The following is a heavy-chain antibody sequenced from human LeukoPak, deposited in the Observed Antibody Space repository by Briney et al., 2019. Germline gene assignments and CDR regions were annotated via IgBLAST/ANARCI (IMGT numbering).Heavy chain of an antibody. Sequence: PGGSLRLSCAASGFTFSSYSMNWVRQAPGKGLEWVSSISSSSSYIYYADSVKDRFTISRDNAKNSLYLQMNSLRAEDTAVYYCARPPKRDSSGYFDYWGQGTLVTVSS. CDR3: ARPPKRDSSGYFDY. V-gene: IGHV3-21*01. CDR1: GFTFSSYS. CDR2: ISSSSSYI. J-gene: IGHJ4*02. D-gene: IGHD3-22*01.